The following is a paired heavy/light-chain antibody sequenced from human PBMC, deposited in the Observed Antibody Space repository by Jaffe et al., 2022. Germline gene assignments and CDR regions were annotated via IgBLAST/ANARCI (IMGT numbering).Heavy chain of an antibody. CDR1: GYSFTSYW. J-gene: IGHJ6*03. CDR3: ARLPREVQGVINYYYYYMDV. CDR2: IYPGDSDT. V-gene: IGHV5-51*03. Sequence: EVQLVQSGAEVKKPGESLKISCKGSGYSFTSYWIGWVRQMPGKGLEWMGIIYPGDSDTRYSPSFQGQVTISADKSISTAYLQWSSLKASDTAMYYCARLPREVQGVINYYYYYMDVWGKGTTVTVSS. D-gene: IGHD3-10*01.
Light chain of an antibody. J-gene: IGKJ4*01. Sequence: DIQLTQSPSFLSASVGDRVTITCRASQGISSYLAWYQQKPGKAPKLLIYAASTLQSGVPSRFSGSGSGTEFTLTISSLQPEDFATYYCQQLNSYLALTFGGGTKVEIK. CDR2: AAS. CDR1: QGISSY. V-gene: IGKV1-9*01. CDR3: QQLNSYLALT.